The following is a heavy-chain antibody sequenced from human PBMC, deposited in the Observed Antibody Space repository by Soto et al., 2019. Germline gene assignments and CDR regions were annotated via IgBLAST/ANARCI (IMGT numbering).Heavy chain of an antibody. Sequence: QVQLQQWGAGLLKPSETLSLTCAVYGGSFSGYYWSWIRQPPGKGLEWIGEIKDSGSTNYNPSLKNRITISVATTKHLSTLRLSSMNAADKAVYYCARGLILWYGELSRRGDHYSYMDVWGKGTTVTVSS. V-gene: IGHV4-34*01. D-gene: IGHD3-10*01. J-gene: IGHJ6*03. CDR2: IKDSGST. CDR1: GGSFSGYY. CDR3: ARGLILWYGELSRRGDHYSYMDV.